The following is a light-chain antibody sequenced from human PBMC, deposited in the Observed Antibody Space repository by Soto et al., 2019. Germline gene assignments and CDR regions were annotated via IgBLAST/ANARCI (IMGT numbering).Light chain of an antibody. CDR1: QSVSSSY. CDR2: GAS. J-gene: IGKJ5*01. CDR3: QQYGSSPLVT. Sequence: VVLTQYPGTLSLSPGERATLSCRASQSVSSSYLAWYQQKPGQAPRLLIYGASSRATGIPDRFSGSGSGTDFTLTISRLEPEDFAVYYCQQYGSSPLVTFGQGTRLEIK. V-gene: IGKV3-20*01.